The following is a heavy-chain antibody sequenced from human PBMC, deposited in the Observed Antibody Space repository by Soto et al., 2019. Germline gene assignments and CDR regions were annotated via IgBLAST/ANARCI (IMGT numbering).Heavy chain of an antibody. J-gene: IGHJ4*02. CDR2: ITPIFGTT. D-gene: IGHD2-8*01. CDR1: GGIFSSYA. V-gene: IGHV1-69*13. Sequence: SVKVSCKASGGIFSSYAITWVRQAPGQGLEWMGGITPIFGTTNYAQKFQGRVTITADESTSTAYMELSSLIFEDTAVYYCARIQSPGVLRGTFGYWGQGTLVTVSS. CDR3: ARIQSPGVLRGTFGY.